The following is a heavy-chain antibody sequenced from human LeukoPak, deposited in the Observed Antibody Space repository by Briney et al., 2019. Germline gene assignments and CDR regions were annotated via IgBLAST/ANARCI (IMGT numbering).Heavy chain of an antibody. CDR3: ARFSRQGADH. J-gene: IGHJ4*02. V-gene: IGHV4-30-2*01. Sequence: PSETLSLTCAVSGGSISSGGYSWSWIRQPPGKGLEWIGYIYHSGSTYYNPSLKSRVTISVDRSKNQFSLKLSSVTAADTAVYYCARFSRQGADHWGQGTLVTVSS. CDR2: IYHSGST. CDR1: GGSISSGGYS.